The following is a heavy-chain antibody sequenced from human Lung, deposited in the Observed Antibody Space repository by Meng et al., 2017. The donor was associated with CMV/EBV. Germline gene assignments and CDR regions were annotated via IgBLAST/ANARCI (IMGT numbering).Heavy chain of an antibody. Sequence: ASVXVSCKASGYTFTGYYMHWVRQAPGQGLEWMGWINPNSGGTNYAQKFQGRVTMTRDTSISTAYMELSRLRSDDTAVYYCARGVGHCSSTSCQVWFDPLGQGXLVTVSS. CDR2: INPNSGGT. V-gene: IGHV1-2*02. D-gene: IGHD2-2*01. J-gene: IGHJ5*02. CDR3: ARGVGHCSSTSCQVWFDP. CDR1: GYTFTGYY.